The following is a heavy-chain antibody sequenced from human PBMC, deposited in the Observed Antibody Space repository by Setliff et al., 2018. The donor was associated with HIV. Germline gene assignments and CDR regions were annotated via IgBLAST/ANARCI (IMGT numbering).Heavy chain of an antibody. CDR2: IIPLFGTT. D-gene: IGHD3-10*02. CDR3: ARIVRPSYYYYYYMDV. V-gene: IGHV1-69*13. J-gene: IGHJ6*03. CDR1: GYTFTSYK. Sequence: SVKVSCKASGYTFTSYKMHWVRQAPGQGLEWMGGIIPLFGTTKNAQKFQGRVTITADESTSTAYMELSSLRSEDTAVYYCARIVRPSYYYYYYMDVWGKGTTVTVSS.